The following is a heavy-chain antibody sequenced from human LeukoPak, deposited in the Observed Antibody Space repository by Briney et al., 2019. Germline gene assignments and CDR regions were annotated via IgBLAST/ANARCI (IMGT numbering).Heavy chain of an antibody. V-gene: IGHV3-23*01. CDR3: AKVCGRTRDGYNRY. J-gene: IGHJ4*02. D-gene: IGHD5-24*01. CDR2: ISGSGGST. Sequence: GESLRLSCIASEFTFNNFWMHWVRQAPGKGLEWVSAISGSGGSTYYADSVKGRFTLSRNNSKTTLYLQMNSRRAEETAVYYCAKVCGRTRDGYNRYGGQGTLVTVSS. CDR1: EFTFNNFW.